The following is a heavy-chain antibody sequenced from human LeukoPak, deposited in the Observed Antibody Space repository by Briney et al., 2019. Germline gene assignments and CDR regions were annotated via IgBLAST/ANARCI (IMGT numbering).Heavy chain of an antibody. Sequence: GGSLRLSCAASGFTFSYYSMNWVRQAPGRGLEWVSCISSSSSLIFYSDSVRGRFTISRDNAKNLLYPHMNSLRVEDTAVYYCAKVDRGDYSSSPVPYYNYYMNVWGKGTTVTVSS. V-gene: IGHV3-21*01. CDR1: GFTFSYYS. D-gene: IGHD6-13*01. CDR2: ISSSSSLI. CDR3: AKVDRGDYSSSPVPYYNYYMNV. J-gene: IGHJ6*03.